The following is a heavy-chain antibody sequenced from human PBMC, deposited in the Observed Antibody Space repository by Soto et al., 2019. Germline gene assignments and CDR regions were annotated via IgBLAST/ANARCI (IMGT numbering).Heavy chain of an antibody. D-gene: IGHD3-22*01. CDR3: ARDLGMIVDNHYYYGMDV. Sequence: GASVKVSCKASGYTFTSYYMHWVRQAPGQGLEWMGIINPSGGSTSYAQKFQGRVTMTRDTSTSTVYMELSSLRSEDTAVYYCARDLGMIVDNHYYYGMDVWGQGTTVTVSS. J-gene: IGHJ6*02. CDR1: GYTFTSYY. V-gene: IGHV1-46*03. CDR2: INPSGGST.